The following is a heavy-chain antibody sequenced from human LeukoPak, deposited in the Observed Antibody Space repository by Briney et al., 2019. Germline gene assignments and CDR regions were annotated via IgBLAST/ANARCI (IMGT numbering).Heavy chain of an antibody. D-gene: IGHD6-19*01. Sequence: PGGSLRLSCAASGFTFSSYWMSWVRQAPGKGLEWVANIKQDGSEKYYVDSVKCRFTISRDNAKNSLYLQMNSLRAEDTAVYYCARGYSSGWYDYWGQGTLVTVSS. CDR3: ARGYSSGWYDY. CDR2: IKQDGSEK. CDR1: GFTFSSYW. V-gene: IGHV3-7*01. J-gene: IGHJ4*02.